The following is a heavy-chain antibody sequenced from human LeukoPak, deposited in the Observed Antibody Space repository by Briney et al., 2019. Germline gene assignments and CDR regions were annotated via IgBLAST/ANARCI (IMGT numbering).Heavy chain of an antibody. J-gene: IGHJ5*02. Sequence: GGSLRLSCAASGFTFSSYAMSWVRQAPGKGLEWVSTISGSGGSTYYADSVKGRFTISRDNAKNSLYLQMNSLRAEDTAVYYCARTPRDGLLPWFDPWGQGTLVTVSS. D-gene: IGHD5-24*01. CDR2: ISGSGGST. V-gene: IGHV3-23*01. CDR1: GFTFSSYA. CDR3: ARTPRDGLLPWFDP.